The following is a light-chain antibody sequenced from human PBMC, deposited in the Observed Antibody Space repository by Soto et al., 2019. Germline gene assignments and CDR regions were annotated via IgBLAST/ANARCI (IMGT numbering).Light chain of an antibody. V-gene: IGKV3-20*01. CDR2: GAS. Sequence: EIVLTQSPGTLSLSPGERATLSCMASQTISTRFVAWYQQKPGQAPRLLIYGASSRATGIPDRFSSSGPGSDFTLTIPSLDPEDFAMYSRQQYSGLPYTFGQGTTLEIK. CDR3: QQYSGLPYT. CDR1: QTISTRF. J-gene: IGKJ2*01.